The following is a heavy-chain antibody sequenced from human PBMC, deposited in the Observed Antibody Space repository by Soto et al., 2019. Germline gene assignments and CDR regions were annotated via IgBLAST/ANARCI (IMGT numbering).Heavy chain of an antibody. CDR3: ARDRHGAAFDI. Sequence: PSETLSLTCTVSGGSISSYYWSWIRQPPGKGLEWIGYIYYSGSTNYNPSLKSRVTISVDTSKNQFSLKLSSVTAADTAVYYCARDRHGAAFDIWGQGTMVTVSS. D-gene: IGHD3-10*01. CDR2: IYYSGST. CDR1: GGSISSYY. J-gene: IGHJ3*02. V-gene: IGHV4-59*01.